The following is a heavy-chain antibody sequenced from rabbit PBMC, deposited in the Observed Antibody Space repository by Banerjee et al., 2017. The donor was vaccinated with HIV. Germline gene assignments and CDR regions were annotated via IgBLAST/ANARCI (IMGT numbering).Heavy chain of an antibody. CDR1: GFTLSSYW. CDR3: VRVGYTYGYAGYAIATFNL. Sequence: QSLEESGGDLVQPGGSLTLSCKASGFTLSSYWMCWVRQDPGKGLELIACIYIGSGSTRYASWVNGRFTISRSTSLNTVDLKMTSLTGADTATYFCVRVGYTYGYAGYAIATFNLWGPGTLVTVS. V-gene: IGHV1S43*01. CDR2: IYIGSGST. J-gene: IGHJ4*01. D-gene: IGHD6-1*01.